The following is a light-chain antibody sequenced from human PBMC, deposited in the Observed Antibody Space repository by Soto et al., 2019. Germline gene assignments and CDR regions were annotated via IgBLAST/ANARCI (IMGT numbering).Light chain of an antibody. CDR1: SSDVGGYNY. J-gene: IGLJ1*01. CDR2: EVN. V-gene: IGLV2-8*01. CDR3: SSYAGSSNV. Sequence: QSALTQPPSASGSPGQSVAISCTGTSSDVGGYNYVSWYQQHPGKAPKLMIYEVNKRPSEVPDRFSGSKSGNTASLTVSGRQAEDEADYYCSSYAGSSNVFGTGTKLTVL.